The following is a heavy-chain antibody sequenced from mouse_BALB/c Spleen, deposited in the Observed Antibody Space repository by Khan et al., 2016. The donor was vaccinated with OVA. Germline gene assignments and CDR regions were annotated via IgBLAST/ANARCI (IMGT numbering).Heavy chain of an antibody. Sequence: EVELVESGGDLVKPGGSLKLSCAASGFTFSSYSMSWVRQTPDKRLEWVATISSGGDYTYYPDNVKGRFTISRDNAKNTLYLLMNSLKSEDTAMYYCASHLTGSFAYWGQGTLVTVSA. CDR2: ISSGGDYT. CDR1: GFTFSSYS. J-gene: IGHJ3*01. V-gene: IGHV5-6*01. CDR3: ASHLTGSFAY. D-gene: IGHD4-1*01.